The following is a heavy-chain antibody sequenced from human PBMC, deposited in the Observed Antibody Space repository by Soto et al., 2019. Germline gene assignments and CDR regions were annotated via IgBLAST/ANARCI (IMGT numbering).Heavy chain of an antibody. V-gene: IGHV1-69*01. J-gene: IGHJ5*02. Sequence: QVQLVQSGAEVKKPGSSVKVSCKASGGTFSSYAISWVRQAPGQGLEWMGGIIPIFGTANYAQKFQGRVTITADESTSTAYMELSRLSSDDTAVYYCARDKRIEYSSSWNWFDPWGQGTLVTVSS. D-gene: IGHD6-6*01. CDR3: ARDKRIEYSSSWNWFDP. CDR1: GGTFSSYA. CDR2: IIPIFGTA.